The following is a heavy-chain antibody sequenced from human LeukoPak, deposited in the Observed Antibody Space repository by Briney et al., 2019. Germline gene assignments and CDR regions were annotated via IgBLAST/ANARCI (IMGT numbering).Heavy chain of an antibody. D-gene: IGHD4-23*01. Sequence: ASVKVSCKASGGTFSSYAISWVRQAPGQGLEWMGGIIPIFGTANYAQKFQGRVTITADESMSTAYMELSSLRSEDTAVYYCARADYCGNSRRYYFDYWGQGTLVTVSS. J-gene: IGHJ4*02. CDR2: IIPIFGTA. CDR3: ARADYCGNSRRYYFDY. V-gene: IGHV1-69*13. CDR1: GGTFSSYA.